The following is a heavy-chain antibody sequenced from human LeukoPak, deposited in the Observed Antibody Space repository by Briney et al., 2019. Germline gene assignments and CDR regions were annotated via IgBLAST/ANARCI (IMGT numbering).Heavy chain of an antibody. V-gene: IGHV3-23*01. CDR2: IYPHGDP. Sequence: GGSLRLSCTPSGFTFKNYAMTWVRQAPGKGLEWVSAIYPHGDPHYADSVKGRFTVSRDNSKNSLYMQMETLRAEDTALYYCARAKLEPAGTGAFDIWGPGTVVTVSS. J-gene: IGHJ3*02. CDR3: ARAKLEPAGTGAFDI. CDR1: GFTFKNYA. D-gene: IGHD6-19*01.